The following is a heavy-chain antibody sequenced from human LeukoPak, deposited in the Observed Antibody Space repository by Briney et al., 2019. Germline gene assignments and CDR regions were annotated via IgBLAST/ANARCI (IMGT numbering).Heavy chain of an antibody. CDR3: ARGDGMDV. D-gene: IGHD2-21*01. J-gene: IGHJ6*02. V-gene: IGHV3-74*01. CDR2: ISTDGSIT. CDR1: GFTFSTYW. Sequence: PGGSLRPSCAASGFTFSTYWMHWVRQAPGKGLVWVSRISTDGSITNYADSVKGRFTISRDNAKNTLYLQMNSLRDEDTAVYYCARGDGMDVWGQGTTVTVSS.